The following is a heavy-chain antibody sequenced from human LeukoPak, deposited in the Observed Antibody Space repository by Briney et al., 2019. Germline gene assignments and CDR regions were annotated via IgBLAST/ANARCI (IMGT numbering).Heavy chain of an antibody. J-gene: IGHJ3*02. CDR2: IYYSGST. Sequence: SETLSLTCTVSGGSISSYYWSWIRQPPGKGLEWIGYIYYSGSTNYNPSLKSRVTISVDTSKNQFSLKLSSVTAADTAVYYCARGATYYYDSSGYGAFDIWGQGTMVTVSS. CDR1: GGSISSYY. V-gene: IGHV4-59*01. D-gene: IGHD3-22*01. CDR3: ARGATYYYDSSGYGAFDI.